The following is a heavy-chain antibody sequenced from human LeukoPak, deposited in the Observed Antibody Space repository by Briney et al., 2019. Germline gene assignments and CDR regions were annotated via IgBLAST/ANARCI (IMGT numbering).Heavy chain of an antibody. CDR2: ISFSGNYT. CDR1: GFTFSSYT. CDR3: ARDRSNYFRY. J-gene: IGHJ4*02. Sequence: GGSLRLSCEASGFTFSSYTMNWVRQAPGKGLEWVSSISFSGNYTFYADLVKGRFTISRDNAKNSLYLQMNALRAEDTAVYYCARDRSNYFRYWGQGIRVTVSS. D-gene: IGHD4-11*01. V-gene: IGHV3-21*01.